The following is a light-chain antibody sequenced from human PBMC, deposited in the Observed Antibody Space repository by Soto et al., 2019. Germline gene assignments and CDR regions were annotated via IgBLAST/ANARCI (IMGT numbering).Light chain of an antibody. CDR1: QSISSW. CDR2: DAS. CDR3: QQYESYSPWT. J-gene: IGKJ1*01. V-gene: IGKV1-5*01. Sequence: IQMTQSPSALSASVGDRATITCRASQSISSWLAWYQQKPGKAPKLLNYDASTLQSGVPSRYSGSGSGTEFTLTISNLQPDDFATYYCQQYESYSPWTFGQGTKADI.